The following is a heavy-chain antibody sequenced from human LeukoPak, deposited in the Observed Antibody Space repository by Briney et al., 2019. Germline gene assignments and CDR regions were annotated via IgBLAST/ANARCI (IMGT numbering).Heavy chain of an antibody. CDR3: ARRMGRRFGERYYYYHYMDV. CDR2: INHSGSF. CDR1: GGSISSSNYY. Sequence: SETLSLTCTVSGGSISSSNYYWRWIRKPPGKGLEWHGEINHSGSFNYNSSLKSRVIRAVDTSKNQFSLKLSSVTAADTAVYYCARRMGRRFGERYYYYHYMDVWGKGTTVTIAS. J-gene: IGHJ6*03. V-gene: IGHV4-39*07. D-gene: IGHD3-10*01.